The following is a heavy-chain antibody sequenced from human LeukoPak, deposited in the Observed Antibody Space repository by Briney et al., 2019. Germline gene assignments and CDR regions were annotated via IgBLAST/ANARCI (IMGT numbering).Heavy chain of an antibody. CDR2: ISGGGETT. J-gene: IGHJ4*02. CDR1: GFTFNIYA. V-gene: IGHV3-23*01. D-gene: IGHD4-17*01. CDR3: ARDYADYVGYFFLDY. Sequence: GGSLRLSCAASGFTFNIYAMNWVRQAPGKGLEWVSSISGGGETTYYADSAKGRFTISRDNSQNTLYLQMNSLRAEDTAVYYCARDYADYVGYFFLDYWGQGTLVTVSS.